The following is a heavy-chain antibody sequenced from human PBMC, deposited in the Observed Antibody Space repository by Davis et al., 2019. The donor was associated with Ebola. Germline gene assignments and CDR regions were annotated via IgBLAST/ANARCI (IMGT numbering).Heavy chain of an antibody. V-gene: IGHV3-23*01. Sequence: PGGSLRLSCAASGFTFSSYAMSWVRQAPGKGLEWVSAISGSGGSTYYADSVKGRFTISRDNSKNTLYLQMSSLRSEDTAVYYCARVVTIFGVVIDYGMDVWGQGTTVTVSS. CDR2: ISGSGGST. J-gene: IGHJ6*02. D-gene: IGHD3-3*01. CDR1: GFTFSSYA. CDR3: ARVVTIFGVVIDYGMDV.